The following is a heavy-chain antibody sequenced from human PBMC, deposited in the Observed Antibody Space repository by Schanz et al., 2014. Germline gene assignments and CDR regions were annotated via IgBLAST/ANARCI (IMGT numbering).Heavy chain of an antibody. V-gene: IGHV3-30-3*01. D-gene: IGHD3-22*01. Sequence: VHLEESGGGVVQPGRSLRLSCAASGFTFHTYDMHWVRQAPGKGLEWVAQISHDGHRDFYADSVKGRFTVSRDNNWKTLSLQMNSLRSADTAIYHCARENSSGYYPAVTYYIDVWGKGTTVTVSS. J-gene: IGHJ6*03. CDR1: GFTFHTYD. CDR2: ISHDGHRD. CDR3: ARENSSGYYPAVTYYIDV.